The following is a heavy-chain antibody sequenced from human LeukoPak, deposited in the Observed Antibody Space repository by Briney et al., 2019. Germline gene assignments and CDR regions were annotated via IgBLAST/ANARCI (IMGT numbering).Heavy chain of an antibody. CDR2: IYHSGST. CDR1: GGSISSGGYY. CDR3: ARESDDYDFWSGYLVY. D-gene: IGHD3-3*01. V-gene: IGHV4-30-2*01. J-gene: IGHJ4*02. Sequence: KPSETLSLTCIVSGGSISSGGYYWSWIRQPPGKGLEWIGYIYHSGSTYHNPSLKSRVTISVYRSKNQFSLKLSSVTAADTAVYYCARESDDYDFWSGYLVYWGQGTLVTVSS.